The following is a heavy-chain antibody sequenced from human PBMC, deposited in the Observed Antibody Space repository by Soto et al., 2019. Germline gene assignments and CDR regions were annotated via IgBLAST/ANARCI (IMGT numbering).Heavy chain of an antibody. CDR3: ARDQSSSWTDYYYYGMDV. D-gene: IGHD6-13*01. J-gene: IGHJ6*02. CDR2: IYYSGST. CDR1: GGSISSSSYY. Sequence: SETLSLTCTVSGGSISSSSYYWGWIRQPPGKGLEWIGSIYYSGSTYYNPSLKSRVTISVDTSKNQFSLKLSSVTAADTAVYYCARDQSSSWTDYYYYGMDVWGQGTTVTVSS. V-gene: IGHV4-39*02.